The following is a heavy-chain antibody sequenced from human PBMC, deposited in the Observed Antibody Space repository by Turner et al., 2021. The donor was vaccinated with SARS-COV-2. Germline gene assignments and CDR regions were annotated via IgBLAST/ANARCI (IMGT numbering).Heavy chain of an antibody. V-gene: IGHV3-64D*06. Sequence: EVQLVESGGGVVQPGGSLRLSCSASGFTFSSYVMHWVRQAPVKGLEYASAISSNVRSTYYADSVKGRFTISRDNSKNTLYLQMSSLRAEDTAVYYCVKGSYWGQGTLVTVSS. CDR1: GFTFSSYV. CDR3: VKGSY. J-gene: IGHJ4*02. CDR2: ISSNVRST.